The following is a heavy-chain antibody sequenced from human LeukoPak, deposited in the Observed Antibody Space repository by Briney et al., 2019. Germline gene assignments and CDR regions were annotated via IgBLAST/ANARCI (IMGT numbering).Heavy chain of an antibody. D-gene: IGHD2-2*01. CDR3: ATVLQGYQLLGDY. J-gene: IGHJ4*02. V-gene: IGHV1-24*01. CDR1: GYTLTELS. Sequence: GASVKVSCKVSGYTLTELSMHWVRQAPGKGLEWMGGFDPEDGETIYAQKFQGRVTMTEDTSTDTAYMELSSLRSEGTAVYYCATVLQGYQLLGDYWGQGTLVTVSS. CDR2: FDPEDGET.